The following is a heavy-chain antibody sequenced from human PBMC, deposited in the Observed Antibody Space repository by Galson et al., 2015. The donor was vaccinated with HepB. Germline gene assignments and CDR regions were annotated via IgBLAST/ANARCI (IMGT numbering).Heavy chain of an antibody. CDR2: TRYDAVNK. CDR1: GFMFSSYG. V-gene: IGHV3-30*02. CDR3: AKGDSGVPMYYFDN. Sequence: SLRLSCAASGFMFSSYGMHWVRQAPGKGLEWVAYTRYDAVNKYYGDSVKGRFTISRDNSKNTLHLQMNSLRPEDTAVYYCAKGDSGVPMYYFDNWGQGTLVTVAS. J-gene: IGHJ4*02. D-gene: IGHD1-26*01.